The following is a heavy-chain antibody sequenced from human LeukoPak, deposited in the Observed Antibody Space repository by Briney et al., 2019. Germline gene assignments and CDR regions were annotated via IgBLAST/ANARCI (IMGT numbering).Heavy chain of an antibody. CDR1: GGSFSGYY. CDR2: INHSGST. J-gene: IGHJ4*02. CDR3: ARQRSITMVRGVEFDY. Sequence: SETLSLTCAVYGGSFSGYYWSWIRQPPGKGLDWIGEINHSGSTNYNPSLKSRVTISVDTSKNQFSLKMSSVTAADTAVYYCARQRSITMVRGVEFDYCGQGTLVTVSS. D-gene: IGHD3-10*01. V-gene: IGHV4-34*01.